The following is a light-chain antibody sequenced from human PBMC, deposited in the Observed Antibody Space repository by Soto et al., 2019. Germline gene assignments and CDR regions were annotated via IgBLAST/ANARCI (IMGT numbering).Light chain of an antibody. V-gene: IGLV1-44*01. Sequence: QSVLTQPPSASGTPGQRVTISCSGSSSNIGTKTVTWYQQLPGTAPKLIIYTNNQRPSGVPDRFSGSKSGTSASLAISGLQSDDEADYYCAAWDDSLNGGVFGGGTKVTVL. CDR1: SSNIGTKT. CDR3: AAWDDSLNGGV. CDR2: TNN. J-gene: IGLJ3*02.